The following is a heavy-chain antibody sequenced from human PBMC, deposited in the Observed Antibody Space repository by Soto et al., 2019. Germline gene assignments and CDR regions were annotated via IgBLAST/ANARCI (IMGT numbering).Heavy chain of an antibody. V-gene: IGHV4-30-2*01. CDR2: IYHSGST. CDR3: AREAYGDYVDY. D-gene: IGHD4-17*01. CDR1: GGSVSRGGFS. J-gene: IGHJ4*02. Sequence: SEPLSRAWAVSGGSVSRGGFSWSSIRQPPGKGLEWIGYIYHSGSTYYNPSLKSRVTISVVRSMNQFSLRLSSVTAADTAVYYCAREAYGDYVDYWGQGTLVTVSS.